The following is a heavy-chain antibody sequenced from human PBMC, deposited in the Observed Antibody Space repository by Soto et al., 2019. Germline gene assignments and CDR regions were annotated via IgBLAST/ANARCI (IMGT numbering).Heavy chain of an antibody. Sequence: SVKVSCKASGGTFSSHAISWVRQAPGRGLEWMGGIIPIFGTTNYAQNFRARVTITADESTSTAYMELSSLTSEDTAVYYCGSVGYCSSTNCLFYYYHYGMDVWGQGTTGTVS. CDR3: GSVGYCSSTNCLFYYYHYGMDV. CDR1: GGTFSSHA. V-gene: IGHV1-69*13. CDR2: IIPIFGTT. D-gene: IGHD2-2*03. J-gene: IGHJ6*02.